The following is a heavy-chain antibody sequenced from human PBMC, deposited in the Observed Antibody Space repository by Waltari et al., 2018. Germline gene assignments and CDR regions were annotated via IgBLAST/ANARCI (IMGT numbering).Heavy chain of an antibody. Sequence: QLQLQESGPGLVKPSETLSLTCTVSGDSISSSSYYWVWIRQPPGKGLEWIGSIYYSGSTYYNPSLKSRVTISVDTSKNQFSLKLSSVTAADTAVYYCARQDIALVPNFDYWGQGTLVTVSS. CDR3: ARQDIALVPNFDY. D-gene: IGHD6-13*01. CDR2: IYYSGST. CDR1: GDSISSSSYY. V-gene: IGHV4-39*01. J-gene: IGHJ4*02.